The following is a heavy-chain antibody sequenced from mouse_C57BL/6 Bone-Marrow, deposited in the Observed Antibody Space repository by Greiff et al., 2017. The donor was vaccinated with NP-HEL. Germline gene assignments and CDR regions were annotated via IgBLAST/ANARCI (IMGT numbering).Heavy chain of an antibody. Sequence: QVQLQQPGAELVKPGASVKLSCKASGYTFTSYWMHWVKQRPGQGLEWIGMIHPNSGSTNYNEKFKSKATLTVDKSSSTAYMQLSSLTSEDSAVYYCARERIITTVVAKGFDDWGQGTTLTVSS. CDR1: GYTFTSYW. CDR3: ARERIITTVVAKGFDD. V-gene: IGHV1-64*01. J-gene: IGHJ2*01. CDR2: IHPNSGST. D-gene: IGHD1-1*01.